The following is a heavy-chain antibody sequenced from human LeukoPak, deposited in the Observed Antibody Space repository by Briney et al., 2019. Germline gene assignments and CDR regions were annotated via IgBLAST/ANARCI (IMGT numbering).Heavy chain of an antibody. Sequence: SETLSLTCAVSGGSISSSNWWSWVRQPPGKGLEWIGEIYHSGSTNYNPSLKSRVTISVDKSKNQFSLKLSSVTAEDTAVYYCARDRPYYSYCFDIWGQGTMVTVSS. V-gene: IGHV4-4*02. CDR1: GGSISSSNW. D-gene: IGHD2-21*01. J-gene: IGHJ3*02. CDR3: ARDRPYYSYCFDI. CDR2: IYHSGST.